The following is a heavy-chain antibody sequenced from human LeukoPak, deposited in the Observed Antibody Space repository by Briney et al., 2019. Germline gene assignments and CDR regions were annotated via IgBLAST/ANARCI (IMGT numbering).Heavy chain of an antibody. CDR1: GYTFTGYY. D-gene: IGHD5-12*01. CDR2: INPNSGGT. CDR3: ARESGYSGYDGWFDP. J-gene: IGHJ5*02. Sequence: ASVKVSCKXSGYTFTGYYMHWVRQAPGQGLEGMGRINPNSGGTNYAQKFQGRVTTTRDTSISTAYMELSRLRSDDTAVYYCARESGYSGYDGWFDPWGQGTLVTVSS. V-gene: IGHV1-2*06.